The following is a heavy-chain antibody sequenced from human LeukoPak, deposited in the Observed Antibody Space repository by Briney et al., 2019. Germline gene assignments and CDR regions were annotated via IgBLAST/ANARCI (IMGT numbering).Heavy chain of an antibody. D-gene: IGHD3-10*01. V-gene: IGHV3-30*02. CDR1: GFTFSFYG. J-gene: IGHJ6*03. Sequence: GGSLRLSCAASGFTFSFYGIHWVRQAPGKGLEWVAFIGYDGGNKHYADSVKGRFTISRDNSKNTLSLQMNNLRAEDTAVYYCASGSGSYRTPYYYMDVWGKGTTVTVSS. CDR2: IGYDGGNK. CDR3: ASGSGSYRTPYYYMDV.